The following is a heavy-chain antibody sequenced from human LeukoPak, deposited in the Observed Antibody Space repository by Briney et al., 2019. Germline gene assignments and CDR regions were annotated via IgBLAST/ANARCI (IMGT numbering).Heavy chain of an antibody. V-gene: IGHV4-39*02. CDR1: GGSISSSSYY. Sequence: SETLSLTCTVSGGSISSSSYYWGWIRQPPGKGLEWIGSIYYSGSTYYNPSLKSRVTISVDTSKNQFSLKLSSVTAADTAVYYCARENYFDYWGQGTLVTVSS. CDR2: IYYSGST. J-gene: IGHJ4*02. CDR3: ARENYFDY.